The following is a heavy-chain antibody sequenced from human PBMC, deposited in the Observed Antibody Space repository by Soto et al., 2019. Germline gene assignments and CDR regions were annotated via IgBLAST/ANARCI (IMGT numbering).Heavy chain of an antibody. CDR2: IWYDGSNK. CDR3: ARDPKQWLTNNWFDP. Sequence: HPGGSLRLSCAASGFTLSSYGMHWVRQAPGKGLEWVAVIWYDGSNKYYADSVKGRFTISRDNSKNTLYLQMNSLRAEDTAVYYCARDPKQWLTNNWFDPWGQGTQVTVSS. D-gene: IGHD6-19*01. V-gene: IGHV3-33*01. CDR1: GFTLSSYG. J-gene: IGHJ5*02.